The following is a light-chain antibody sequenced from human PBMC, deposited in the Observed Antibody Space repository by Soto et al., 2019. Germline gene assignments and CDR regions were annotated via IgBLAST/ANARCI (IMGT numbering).Light chain of an antibody. V-gene: IGKV1-39*01. Sequence: DIQMTQSPSSLSASIGDRVTITCRASQTVNTYLHWYQQKPGKAPKLLIYAASNLQSGVPSRFSGSGSGTHCTLSLNSLQPEEFATYYCQQGYSNPWTFGQGTKVEIK. J-gene: IGKJ1*01. CDR2: AAS. CDR1: QTVNTY. CDR3: QQGYSNPWT.